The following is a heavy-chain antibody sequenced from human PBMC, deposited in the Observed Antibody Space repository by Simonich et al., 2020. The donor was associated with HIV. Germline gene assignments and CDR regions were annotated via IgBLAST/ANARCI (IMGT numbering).Heavy chain of an antibody. J-gene: IGHJ4*02. CDR3: SRAWSGVTTPSDY. D-gene: IGHD3-3*01. V-gene: IGHV3-33*08. Sequence: ESGGGVVQPGRSLRLSCAASGFTFSNYAMHWVRQAPGKGLEWVAVLWYDGTSKFYADSVQGRFTISRDNSKNTLYLQMNSLRAEDTAVYYCSRAWSGVTTPSDYWGQGTVVTVSS. CDR2: LWYDGTSK. CDR1: GFTFSNYA.